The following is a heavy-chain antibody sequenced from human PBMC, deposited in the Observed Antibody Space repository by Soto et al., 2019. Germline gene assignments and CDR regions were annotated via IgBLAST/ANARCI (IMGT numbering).Heavy chain of an antibody. V-gene: IGHV3-33*08. D-gene: IGHD4-4*01. J-gene: IGHJ5*02. CDR1: GFTFSSYG. CDR2: IWYDGSNK. CDR3: ARELHDYSNYVGAARWFDP. Sequence: GGSLRLSCAASGFTFSSYGMHWVRQAPGKGLEWVAVIWYDGSNKYYADSVKGRFTISRDNSKNTLYLQMNSLRAEDTAVYYCARELHDYSNYVGAARWFDPWGQGTLVTVSS.